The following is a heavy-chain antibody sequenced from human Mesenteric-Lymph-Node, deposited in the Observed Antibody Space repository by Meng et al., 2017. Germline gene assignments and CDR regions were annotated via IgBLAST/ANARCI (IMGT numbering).Heavy chain of an antibody. Sequence: GESLKISCAASGFTFSSYAMHWVRQAPGKGLEWVAVISYDGSNKYYADSVKGRFTISRDNSKNTLYLQMNSLRAEDTAVYYCARVPGSDSFYAFDIWGQGTRVTVSS. J-gene: IGHJ3*02. CDR1: GFTFSSYA. V-gene: IGHV3-30*04. CDR2: ISYDGSNK. CDR3: ARVPGSDSFYAFDI. D-gene: IGHD2-15*01.